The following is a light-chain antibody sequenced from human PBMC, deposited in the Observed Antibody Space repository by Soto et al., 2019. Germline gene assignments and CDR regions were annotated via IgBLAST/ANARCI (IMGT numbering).Light chain of an antibody. CDR1: ESISRW. CDR2: EAS. J-gene: IGKJ2*01. V-gene: IGKV1-5*01. Sequence: DIQMTQSPSTLSASVGDRVTITCRASESISRWLAWYQQKPGKAPKVLIYEASTLSSGVPSRFGGSGSGTEFTLTITSVQPDDFATYYCQQYNSYSPYTFGQGTKLDIK. CDR3: QQYNSYSPYT.